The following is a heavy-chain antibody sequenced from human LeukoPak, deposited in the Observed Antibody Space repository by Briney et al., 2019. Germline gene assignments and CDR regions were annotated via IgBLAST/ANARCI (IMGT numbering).Heavy chain of an antibody. CDR3: ARGRAVAEY. CDR1: GGSISNYY. Sequence: TSETLSLTCTVSGGSISNYYWSWIRQPAGKGLEWIGRINTSGSTNYNPSLKSRVTMSADTSKNQFSLQLSSVTATDTAVYHCARGRAVAEYWGQGILVTVSS. V-gene: IGHV4-4*07. D-gene: IGHD6-19*01. J-gene: IGHJ4*02. CDR2: INTSGST.